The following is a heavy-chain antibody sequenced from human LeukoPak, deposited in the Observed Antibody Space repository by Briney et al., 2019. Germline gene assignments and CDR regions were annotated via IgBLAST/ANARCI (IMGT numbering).Heavy chain of an antibody. Sequence: ASVTVSCKASGGTFSSYDISWVRQAPGQGLEWMGGIIPIFGTANYAQKFQGRVTITADESTSTAYMELSSLRSEDMAVYYCARDIVVVPAASRPANWFDPWGQGTLGTVSS. J-gene: IGHJ5*02. CDR2: IIPIFGTA. CDR3: ARDIVVVPAASRPANWFDP. CDR1: GGTFSSYD. V-gene: IGHV1-69*01. D-gene: IGHD2-2*01.